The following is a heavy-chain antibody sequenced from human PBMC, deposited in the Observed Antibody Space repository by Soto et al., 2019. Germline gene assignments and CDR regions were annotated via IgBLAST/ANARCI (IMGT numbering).Heavy chain of an antibody. Sequence: QVQLVESGGGVVQPGRSLRLSCAASGFTFSSYALHWVRQAPGKGLEWVAVISYDDGSNKYYADSVKGRFTISRDNSKNTLYLQMNSLRAEDTAVYYCARPHEYSSLYYARDVWGQGTTVTVSS. CDR3: ARPHEYSSLYYARDV. V-gene: IGHV3-30-3*01. J-gene: IGHJ6*02. D-gene: IGHD4-4*01. CDR2: ISYDDGSNK. CDR1: GFTFSSYA.